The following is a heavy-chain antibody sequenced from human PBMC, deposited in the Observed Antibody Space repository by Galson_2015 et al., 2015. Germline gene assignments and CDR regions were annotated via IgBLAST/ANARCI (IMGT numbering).Heavy chain of an antibody. CDR3: ARDRVLWFGELFNDYYGMDV. Sequence: SVKVSCKASGYTFTSYGISWVRQAPGQGLEWMGWISAYNGNTNYAQKLQGRVTMTTDTSTSTAYMELRSLRSDDTAVYYCARDRVLWFGELFNDYYGMDVWGQGTTVTVSS. V-gene: IGHV1-18*04. CDR1: GYTFTSYG. D-gene: IGHD3-10*01. CDR2: ISAYNGNT. J-gene: IGHJ6*02.